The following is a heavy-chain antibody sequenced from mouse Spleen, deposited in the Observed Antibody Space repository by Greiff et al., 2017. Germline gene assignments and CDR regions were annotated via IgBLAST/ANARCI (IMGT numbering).Heavy chain of an antibody. D-gene: IGHD1-1*01. CDR2: ISSGGGST. CDR1: GFAFSSYD. J-gene: IGHJ1*01. CDR3: ARHYYYGTYWYFDV. V-gene: IGHV5-12-1*01. Sequence: EVQLVESGGGLVKPGGSLKLSCAASGFAFSSYDMSWVRQTPEKRLEWVAYISSGGGSTYYPDTVKGRFTISRDNAKNTLYLQMSSLKSEDTAMYYCARHYYYGTYWYFDVWGAGTTVTVSS.